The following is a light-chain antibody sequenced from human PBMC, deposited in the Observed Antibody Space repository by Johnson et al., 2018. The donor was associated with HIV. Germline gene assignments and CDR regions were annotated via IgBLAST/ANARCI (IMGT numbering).Light chain of an antibody. V-gene: IGLV1-51*02. Sequence: VLTQPPSVSAAPGQKVTISCSGSYSNIGNNYVSWYQQLPGTAPKLLIYKNNKRPSGIPDRFSDSKSGTSATLGITGLQTGDEADYYCGTWDSGLSAHYVFGTGTRVTVL. J-gene: IGLJ1*01. CDR1: YSNIGNNY. CDR3: GTWDSGLSAHYV. CDR2: KNN.